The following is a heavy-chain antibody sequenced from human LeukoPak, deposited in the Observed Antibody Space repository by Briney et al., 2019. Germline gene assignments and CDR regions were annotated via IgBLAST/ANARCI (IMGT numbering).Heavy chain of an antibody. V-gene: IGHV4-4*07. Sequence: SETLSLTCTVSGGSISSYYWYWIRQPAGKGPEWIGRIYSSGSTDYNPSLKSRVTMSVDTSKNQFSLKLSSVTAADTAVYYCARGGYCSGGSCHSLMEYYYMDVWGKGTTVTVSS. D-gene: IGHD2-15*01. CDR1: GGSISSYY. CDR2: IYSSGST. J-gene: IGHJ6*03. CDR3: ARGGYCSGGSCHSLMEYYYMDV.